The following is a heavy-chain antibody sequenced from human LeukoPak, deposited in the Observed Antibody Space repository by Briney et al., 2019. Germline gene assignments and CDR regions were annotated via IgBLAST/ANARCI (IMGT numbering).Heavy chain of an antibody. Sequence: GESLKISCKGSGYSFTTYLISWVRPMPGKGLEGMGRIDPSDSYTKYSPSFQGLVTLSADKSISTAYLQWSSLVASDTAMYYCARLNYYGSGSYSHDYWGQGTLVTVSS. CDR2: IDPSDSYT. CDR3: ARLNYYGSGSYSHDY. J-gene: IGHJ4*02. V-gene: IGHV5-10-1*01. CDR1: GYSFTTYL. D-gene: IGHD3-10*01.